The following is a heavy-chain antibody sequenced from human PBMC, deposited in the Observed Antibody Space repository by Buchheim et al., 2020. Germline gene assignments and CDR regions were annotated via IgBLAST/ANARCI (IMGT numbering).Heavy chain of an antibody. Sequence: QVQLQQWGAGLLKPSETLSLTCAVYGGSFSGYYWSWIRQPPGKGLEWIGEINHSGSTNYNPSLKSRVTITVDTSTNQFSLKLSSVTAADTAVYYCARGLGRITMVRGALNWFDPWGQGTL. CDR3: ARGLGRITMVRGALNWFDP. CDR1: GGSFSGYY. CDR2: INHSGST. V-gene: IGHV4-34*01. D-gene: IGHD3-10*01. J-gene: IGHJ5*02.